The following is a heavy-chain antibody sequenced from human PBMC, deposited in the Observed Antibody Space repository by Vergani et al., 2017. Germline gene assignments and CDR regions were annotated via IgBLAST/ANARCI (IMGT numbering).Heavy chain of an antibody. CDR1: GGSFSGYY. J-gene: IGHJ4*02. CDR2: INHSGST. V-gene: IGHV4-34*01. CDR3: ARHTGYYDSSGPVDY. Sequence: QVQLQQWGAGLLKPSETLSLTCAVYGGSFSGYYWSWIRQPPGKGLEWIGEINHSGSTYYNPSLKSRVTISVDTSKNQFSLKLSSVTAADTAVYYCARHTGYYDSSGPVDYWGQGTLVTVSS. D-gene: IGHD3-22*01.